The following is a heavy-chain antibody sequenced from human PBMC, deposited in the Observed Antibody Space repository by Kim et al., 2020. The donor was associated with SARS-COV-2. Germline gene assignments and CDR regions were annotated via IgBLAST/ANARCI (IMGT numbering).Heavy chain of an antibody. Sequence: GGSLRLSCAASGFTFSSYAMHWVRQAPGKGLEWVAVISYDGSNKYYADSVKGRFTISRDNSKNTLYLQMNSLRAEDTAVYYCARDPRRVGGYDPIDYWG. D-gene: IGHD5-12*01. CDR1: GFTFSSYA. CDR3: ARDPRRVGGYDPIDY. V-gene: IGHV3-30-3*01. CDR2: ISYDGSNK. J-gene: IGHJ4*01.